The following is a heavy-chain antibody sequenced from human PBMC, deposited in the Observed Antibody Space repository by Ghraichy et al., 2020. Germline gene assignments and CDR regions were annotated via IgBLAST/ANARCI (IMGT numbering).Heavy chain of an antibody. J-gene: IGHJ4*02. CDR1: GFTFSSYA. CDR3: AKDQLHIVYSYSFDY. CDR2: ISGSGGST. V-gene: IGHV3-23*01. D-gene: IGHD1-26*01. Sequence: GGSLRLSCAASGFTFSSYAMSWVRQVPGKGLEWVSGISGSGGSTYYADSVKGRFTISRDNSKNTLFLQMNSLSAEDTAVYYCAKDQLHIVYSYSFDYWGQGTLVTVSS.